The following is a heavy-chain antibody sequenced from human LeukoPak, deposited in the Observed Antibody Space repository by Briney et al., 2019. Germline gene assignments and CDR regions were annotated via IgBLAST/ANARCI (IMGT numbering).Heavy chain of an antibody. J-gene: IGHJ4*02. V-gene: IGHV3-30*02. Sequence: GGSLRLSCAASGFTFSSYWMSWVRQAPGKGLEWVAFIRYDGSNKYYADSVKGRFTISRDNSKNTLYLQMNSLRAEDTAVYYCCTSPSFGSSWYQFNYWGQGALVIVSS. CDR1: GFTFSSYW. CDR2: IRYDGSNK. D-gene: IGHD6-13*01. CDR3: CTSPSFGSSWYQFNY.